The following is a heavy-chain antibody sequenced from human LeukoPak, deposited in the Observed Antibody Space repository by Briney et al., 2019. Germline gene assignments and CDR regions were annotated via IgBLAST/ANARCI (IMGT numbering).Heavy chain of an antibody. J-gene: IGHJ2*01. D-gene: IGHD4-17*01. Sequence: GASVKVSCKASGYTFTGYYMHWVRQAPGQGLEWMGWINPNNGDTHYAQKFQGTVTMTRDTSISTVYMEVTRLRSDDTAVFYCARLGHGEGWFFDLWGRGTLVTVSS. CDR2: INPNNGDT. V-gene: IGHV1-2*02. CDR1: GYTFTGYY. CDR3: ARLGHGEGWFFDL.